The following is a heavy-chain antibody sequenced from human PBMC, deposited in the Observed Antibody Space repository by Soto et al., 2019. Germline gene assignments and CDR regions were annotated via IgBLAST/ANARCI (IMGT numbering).Heavy chain of an antibody. Sequence: VSGPTLVNPTQTLALTCTISGFSLSTDRMCVSWIRQPPGKALEWLARIDWNDDKYYSTSLKTRLTISKDTSKNQAVLTMTKLDPADTATYYCARVWWFGEKEYFQNWGQGTLGTVSS. J-gene: IGHJ1*01. D-gene: IGHD2-21*01. CDR1: GFSLSTDRMC. CDR3: ARVWWFGEKEYFQN. V-gene: IGHV2-70*11. CDR2: IDWNDDK.